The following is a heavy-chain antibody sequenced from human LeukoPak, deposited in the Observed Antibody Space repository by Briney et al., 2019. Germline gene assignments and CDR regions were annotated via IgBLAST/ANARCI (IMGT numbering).Heavy chain of an antibody. CDR3: ARLTYGANFIDS. V-gene: IGHV1-18*01. Sequence: GASVKVSCKASGYTFTHYGISWVRQAPGQGLEWMGWISLYYGTTNYAQKLRGRVTMTTDTSTSTAFMELRSLRSDDTAVYYCARLTYGANFIDSWGQGTLVTVTS. CDR1: GYTFTHYG. CDR2: ISLYYGTT. J-gene: IGHJ4*02. D-gene: IGHD4-23*01.